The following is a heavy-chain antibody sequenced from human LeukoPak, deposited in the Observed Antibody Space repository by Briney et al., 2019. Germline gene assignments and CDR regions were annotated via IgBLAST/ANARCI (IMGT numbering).Heavy chain of an antibody. CDR2: ISGSGGST. J-gene: IGHJ4*02. D-gene: IGHD4-23*01. Sequence: GGSLRLSCTVSGFSLSSYAMSWVRRAPGKGLEWVSAISGSGGSTYYADSVKGRFTISRDNSKNTLYLQMNSLRAEDTAVYYCAKDRNKNYGGYFDYWGQGTLVTVSS. CDR3: AKDRNKNYGGYFDY. V-gene: IGHV3-23*01. CDR1: GFSLSSYA.